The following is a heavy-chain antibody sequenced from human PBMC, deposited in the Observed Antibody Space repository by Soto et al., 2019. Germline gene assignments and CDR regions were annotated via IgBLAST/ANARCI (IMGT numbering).Heavy chain of an antibody. J-gene: IGHJ6*02. Sequence: PGGSLRLSCAASGFIFTNYAIAWVRQAPGRGLEWVSTLSSNGGTTYYADSVKGRFTISRDNSKNTLYLQMNSLRAEDTAVYYCAKVNNHYYYDMDVWGQGTTVTVSS. V-gene: IGHV3-23*01. CDR1: GFIFTNYA. CDR3: AKVNNHYYYDMDV. CDR2: LSSNGGTT.